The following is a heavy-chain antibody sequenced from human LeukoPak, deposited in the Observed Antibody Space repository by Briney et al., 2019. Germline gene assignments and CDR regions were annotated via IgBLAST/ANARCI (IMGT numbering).Heavy chain of an antibody. CDR2: ISGSGGST. J-gene: IGHJ4*02. CDR3: AKDVLKKRGGEQLASRGYYFDY. CDR1: GFTFSSYA. Sequence: PGGSLRLSCAASGFTFSSYAMSWVRQAPGKGLEWVSAISGSGGSTYYADSVKGRFTISRDNSKNTLYLQMNSLRAEDTAVYYCAKDVLKKRGGEQLASRGYYFDYWGQGTLVTVSS. D-gene: IGHD6-6*01. V-gene: IGHV3-23*01.